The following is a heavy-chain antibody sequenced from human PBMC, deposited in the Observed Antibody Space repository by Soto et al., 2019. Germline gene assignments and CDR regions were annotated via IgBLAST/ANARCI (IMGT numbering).Heavy chain of an antibody. J-gene: IGHJ3*02. CDR3: ARDSEQDRPVAILGASFDI. CDR2: ITWNSGSK. V-gene: IGHV3-9*01. CDR1: GFTFDHYA. D-gene: IGHD2-2*01. Sequence: EGQLVECGGGLVQPGRSLRLSFVASGFTFDHYAMHWVCQAPGNGLEWVAGITWNSGSKDYGNSVKGRFSISRDNAQNSLHLQINSLGPEDPAFYYCARDSEQDRPVAILGASFDIWGQGTLVPVSS.